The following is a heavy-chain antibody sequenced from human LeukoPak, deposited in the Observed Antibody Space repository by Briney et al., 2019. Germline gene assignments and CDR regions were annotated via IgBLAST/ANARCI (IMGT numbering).Heavy chain of an antibody. D-gene: IGHD1-26*01. CDR2: IGSDGGST. V-gene: IGHV3-74*03. J-gene: IGHJ4*02. Sequence: GGSLRLSCTASGFTFSGYWMNWVCQAPGKGLVWVSRIGSDGGSTTYADSVKGRFTISRDNAKNTLYLQMTSLRAEDTAVYYCARGGSGNFYYWGQGTLVTVSS. CDR1: GFTFSGYW. CDR3: ARGGSGNFYY.